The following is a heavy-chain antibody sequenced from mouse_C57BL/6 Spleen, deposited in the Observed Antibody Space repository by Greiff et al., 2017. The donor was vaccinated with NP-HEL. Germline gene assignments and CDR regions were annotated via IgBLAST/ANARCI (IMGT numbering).Heavy chain of an antibody. Sequence: EVQLQQSGPELVKPGASVKMSCKASGYTFTDYNMHWVKQSHGKSLEWIGYINPNNGGTSYNQKFKGKATLTVNKSSSTAYMELRSLTSEDSAVYYCARWVDYDVRHFDYWGQGTTLTVSS. D-gene: IGHD2-4*01. J-gene: IGHJ2*01. CDR3: ARWVDYDVRHFDY. CDR1: GYTFTDYN. V-gene: IGHV1-22*01. CDR2: INPNNGGT.